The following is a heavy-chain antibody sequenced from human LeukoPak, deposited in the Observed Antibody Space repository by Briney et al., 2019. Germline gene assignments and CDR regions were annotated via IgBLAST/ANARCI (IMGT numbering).Heavy chain of an antibody. CDR3: ARDSTVTRYYGMDV. D-gene: IGHD4-11*01. CDR1: GGSISSGDCY. Sequence: PSETLSLTCTVSGGSISSGDCYWSWIRQPPGKGLEWIGYIYYSGSTYYNPSLKSRVTISVDTSKNQFSLKLSSVTAADTAVYYCARDSTVTRYYGMDVWGQGTTVTVSS. J-gene: IGHJ6*02. CDR2: IYYSGST. V-gene: IGHV4-30-4*01.